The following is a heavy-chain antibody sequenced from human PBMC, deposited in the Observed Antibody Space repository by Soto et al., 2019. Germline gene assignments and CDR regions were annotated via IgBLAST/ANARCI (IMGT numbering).Heavy chain of an antibody. V-gene: IGHV3-9*01. CDR2: ISANGGSI. D-gene: IGHD2-15*01. CDR1: GFTFDDYA. CDR3: AKSGEPGVVAATSFDY. Sequence: EVQLVESGGRLVQPGKSLRLSCAASGFTFDDYAMHWVRQVPGNGLEWVSGISANGGSIRYGDSVKGRFTISRDNAKNSLFLQMNSLSAEDTALYYCAKSGEPGVVAATSFDYWGQGTLVTVSS. J-gene: IGHJ4*02.